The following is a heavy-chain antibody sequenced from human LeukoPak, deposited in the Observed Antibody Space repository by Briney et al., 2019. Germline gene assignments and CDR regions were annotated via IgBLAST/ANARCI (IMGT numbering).Heavy chain of an antibody. Sequence: SETLSLTCTVSGGSISSGDYYWSWIRQPPGQGLEWIGYIYYSGSTYYNPSLKSRVTISVDTSKNQFSLKLSSVTAADTAVYYCARDYGDTLYYYYGMDVWGQGTTVTVSS. CDR1: GGSISSGDYY. V-gene: IGHV4-30-4*01. J-gene: IGHJ6*02. CDR3: ARDYGDTLYYYYGMDV. D-gene: IGHD4-17*01. CDR2: IYYSGST.